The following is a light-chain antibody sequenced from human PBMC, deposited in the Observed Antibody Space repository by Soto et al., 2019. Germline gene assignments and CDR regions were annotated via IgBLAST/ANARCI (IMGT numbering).Light chain of an antibody. CDR1: QSVSSN. Sequence: EIVMTQSPATLSVSPGERATLSCRASQSVSSNLAWYQQKPGQAPRLLIYGASTRATGIPARFSGSGSGTEFTRTISSLQSEDFAIYFCQQYNNWPPDRTFGQGTKV. V-gene: IGKV3-15*01. CDR2: GAS. J-gene: IGKJ1*01. CDR3: QQYNNWPPDRT.